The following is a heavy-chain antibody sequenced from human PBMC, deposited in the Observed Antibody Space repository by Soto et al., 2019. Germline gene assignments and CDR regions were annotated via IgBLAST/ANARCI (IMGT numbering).Heavy chain of an antibody. V-gene: IGHV4-59*01. J-gene: IGHJ6*02. CDR2: IYYSGST. CDR1: GGSISSYY. CDR3: ASVGHYGVYGMDV. Sequence: QVQLQESGPGLVKPSETLSLTCTVSGGSISSYYWSWIRQPPGKGLEWIGYIYYSGSTNYNPSLKSRVTISVDTSKNQFSLKLSSVTAADTAVYYCASVGHYGVYGMDVWGQGTTVTVSS. D-gene: IGHD4-17*01.